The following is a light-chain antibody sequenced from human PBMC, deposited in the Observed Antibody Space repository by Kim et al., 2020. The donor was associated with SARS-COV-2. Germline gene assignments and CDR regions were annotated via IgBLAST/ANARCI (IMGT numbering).Light chain of an antibody. CDR2: NAS. J-gene: IGKJ4*01. V-gene: IGKV1-12*01. CDR3: QQADSLPLS. Sequence: DIQMTQSPSSVSASVGDRVSITCRASQGINTWLVWYQQKPGKVPNLLIYNASSLHSGVPSRFGGSGSGTDFTLTISTLQPEDFATYYCQQADSLPLSFGGGTKVDIK. CDR1: QGINTW.